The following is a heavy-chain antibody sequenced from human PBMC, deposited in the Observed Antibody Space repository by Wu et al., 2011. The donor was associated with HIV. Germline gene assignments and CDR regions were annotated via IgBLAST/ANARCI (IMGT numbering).Heavy chain of an antibody. CDR3: ARDFGGDEDS. CDR1: GGTLRKYA. D-gene: IGHD2-21*01. Sequence: QAQLVQSGAEVREPGSSVKVSCKASGGTLRKYAFSWVRQAPGQGLEWMGGIVPVLGGSNYARKFQGRVTITADESRTTVHMELRSLRSEDTAVYYCARDFGGDEDSWGQGTLVTVSS. CDR2: IVPVLGGS. V-gene: IGHV1-69*11. J-gene: IGHJ4*02.